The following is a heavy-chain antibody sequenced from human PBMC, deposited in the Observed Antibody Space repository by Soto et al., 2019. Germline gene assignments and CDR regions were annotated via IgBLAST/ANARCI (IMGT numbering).Heavy chain of an antibody. CDR2: IYCSGRT. J-gene: IGHJ4*02. Sequence: PSETLSLTCTVSGGSISSDDYYWSWIRQPPGKGLEWIGYIYCSGRTDYNPSLKSRVIISIDTSKNQFSLNLNSVSAADTAVYYCARDRSNSPDYFDYWGQGTLVTVSS. D-gene: IGHD6-6*01. V-gene: IGHV4-30-4*01. CDR1: GGSISSDDYY. CDR3: ARDRSNSPDYFDY.